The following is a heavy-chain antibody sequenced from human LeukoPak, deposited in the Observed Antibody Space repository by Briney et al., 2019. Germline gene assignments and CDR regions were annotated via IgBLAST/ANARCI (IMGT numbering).Heavy chain of an antibody. V-gene: IGHV1-24*01. J-gene: IGHJ4*02. CDR3: ATGLIRYFDWLRAYYFDY. Sequence: ASVKVSCKVSGYTLTELSMHWVRQAPGKGLEWMGGFDPEDGETIYAQKFQGRVTMTEDTSTDTAYMELSSLRSGDTAVYYCATGLIRYFDWLRAYYFDYWGQGTLVTVSS. CDR2: FDPEDGET. CDR1: GYTLTELS. D-gene: IGHD3-9*01.